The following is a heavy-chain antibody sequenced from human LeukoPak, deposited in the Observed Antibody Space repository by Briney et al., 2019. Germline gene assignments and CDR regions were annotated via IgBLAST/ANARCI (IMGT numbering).Heavy chain of an antibody. CDR3: ARSTWIQLWLLDY. J-gene: IGHJ4*02. D-gene: IGHD5-18*01. CDR2: IYYSGST. CDR1: GGSIRSYY. Sequence: SSETLSLTXTVSGGSIRSYYWSWIRQSPGKGPEWIGYIYYSGSTNYNPSPKSRVTISVDTSKNQFSLKLSSVTAADTAVYYCARSTWIQLWLLDYWGQGTLVTVSS. V-gene: IGHV4-59*01.